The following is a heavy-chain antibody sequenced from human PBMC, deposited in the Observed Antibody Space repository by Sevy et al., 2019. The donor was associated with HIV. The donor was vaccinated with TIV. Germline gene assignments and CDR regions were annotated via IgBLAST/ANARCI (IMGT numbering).Heavy chain of an antibody. J-gene: IGHJ4*02. CDR2: INAGNGNT. CDR1: GYTFTSYA. V-gene: IGHV1-3*01. CDR3: VRGGIVVVVAAFDY. D-gene: IGHD2-15*01. Sequence: ASVKVSCKASGYTFTSYAMHWVRQAPGQRLEWMGWINAGNGNTKYSQKFQGRVTITRDTSASTAYMELSSLRSEDTAVYYCVRGGIVVVVAAFDYWGQGTLVTVSS.